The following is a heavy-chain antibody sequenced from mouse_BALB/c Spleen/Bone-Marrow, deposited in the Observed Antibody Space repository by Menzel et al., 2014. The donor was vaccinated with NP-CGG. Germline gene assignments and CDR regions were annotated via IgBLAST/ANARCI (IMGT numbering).Heavy chain of an antibody. Sequence: DVMLVESGGGLVQPGESLKLSCESNEYEFPSHDMSWVRKTPEKRLELVAAINSDGGSTYYPDTMERRFIISRDNSKKTLYQQMSSLRSEDTAFYYCARHGDYYGSSLFAYWGQGTLVTVSA. CDR1: EYEFPSHD. D-gene: IGHD1-1*01. J-gene: IGHJ3*01. CDR3: ARHGDYYGSSLFAY. V-gene: IGHV5-2*01. CDR2: INSDGGST.